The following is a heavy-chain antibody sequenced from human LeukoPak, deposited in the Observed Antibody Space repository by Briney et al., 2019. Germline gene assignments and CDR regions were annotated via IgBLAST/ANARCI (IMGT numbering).Heavy chain of an antibody. D-gene: IGHD3-10*01. Sequence: SETLSLTCAVYGGSFSGYYWSWIRQPPGKGLEWIGEINHSGSTNYNPSLKGRVTISVDTSKNQFSLKLSSVTAADTAVYYCARGRASLQPWYYYGSGSYRLRYGMDVWGQGTTVTVSS. CDR2: INHSGST. J-gene: IGHJ6*02. CDR1: GGSFSGYY. CDR3: ARGRASLQPWYYYGSGSYRLRYGMDV. V-gene: IGHV4-34*01.